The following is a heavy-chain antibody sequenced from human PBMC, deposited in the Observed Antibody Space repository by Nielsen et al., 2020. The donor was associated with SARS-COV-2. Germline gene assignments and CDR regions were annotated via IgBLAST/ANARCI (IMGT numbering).Heavy chain of an antibody. V-gene: IGHV3-23*01. J-gene: IGHJ4*02. Sequence: GESLKISYAASGFTFSDYAMSWVRQAPGKGLEWVSSISDSGDDTSYADSVKGRFTISRDNSKNTVYLQMTSLRAEDTAIYFCAKDRVAPRPYYFDYWGQGTLVTVSS. CDR3: AKDRVAPRPYYFDY. CDR1: GFTFSDYA. D-gene: IGHD6-6*01. CDR2: ISDSGDDT.